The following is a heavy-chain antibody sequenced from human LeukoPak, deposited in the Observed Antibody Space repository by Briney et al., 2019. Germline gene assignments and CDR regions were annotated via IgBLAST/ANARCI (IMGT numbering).Heavy chain of an antibody. D-gene: IGHD3-10*01. J-gene: IGHJ5*01. V-gene: IGHV4-61*02. Sequence: KPSETLSLACTVSGGSISSGSYYWSWIRQPAGKGLEWIGRIYTSGSTNYNPSLKSRVTISVDTSKNQFSLNLSSVTAADTAVYYCARRPRGVTIKTWFDSWGQGTLVTVSS. CDR2: IYTSGST. CDR3: ARRPRGVTIKTWFDS. CDR1: GGSISSGSYY.